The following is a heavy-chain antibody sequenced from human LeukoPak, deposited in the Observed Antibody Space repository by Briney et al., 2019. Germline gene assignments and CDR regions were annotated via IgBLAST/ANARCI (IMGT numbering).Heavy chain of an antibody. CDR2: IYTSGNT. CDR1: GYSISSGYY. V-gene: IGHV4-4*07. CDR3: ARERYSYGPLYYFDY. D-gene: IGHD5-18*01. Sequence: SETLSLTCTVSGYSISSGYYWSWIRQPAGKGLEWIGRIYTSGNTYYNPSLKSRVTMSVDTSKNQFSLKLSSVTAADTAVYYRARERYSYGPLYYFDYWGQGTLVTVSS. J-gene: IGHJ4*02.